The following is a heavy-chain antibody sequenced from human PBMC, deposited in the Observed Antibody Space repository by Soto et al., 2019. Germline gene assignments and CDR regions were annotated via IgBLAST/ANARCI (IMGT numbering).Heavy chain of an antibody. CDR3: VRTSHYGSGTWNFDF. V-gene: IGHV3-21*04. CDR1: GFTFSSYS. D-gene: IGHD3-10*01. J-gene: IGHJ4*02. Sequence: GGSLRLSCAASGFTFSSYSMNWVRQAPGKGLEWVSSISSSSSYIYYADSVKGRFTISRDNAKNSLHLQMNSLKTEDTAVYYCVRTSHYGSGTWNFDFWGQGTVVTVSS. CDR2: ISSSSSYI.